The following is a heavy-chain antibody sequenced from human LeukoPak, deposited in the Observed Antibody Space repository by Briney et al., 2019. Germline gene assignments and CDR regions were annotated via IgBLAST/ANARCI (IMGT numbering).Heavy chain of an antibody. V-gene: IGHV4-31*03. Sequence: SETLSLTCTVSGGSISSGGYYWSWIRQHPGKGLEWIGYIYYSGSTYYNPSLKSRVTISVDTSKNQFSLKLSSVTAADTAVYYCARDAIFYGMDVWGQGTTVTVSS. J-gene: IGHJ6*02. D-gene: IGHD3-3*01. CDR1: GGSISSGGYY. CDR2: IYYSGST. CDR3: ARDAIFYGMDV.